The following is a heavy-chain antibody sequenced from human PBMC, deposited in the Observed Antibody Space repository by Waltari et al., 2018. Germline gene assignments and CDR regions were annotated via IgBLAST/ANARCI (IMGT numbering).Heavy chain of an antibody. CDR3: AKERGGDNWYFDL. Sequence: EVQLLESGGGLVQPGGSLRLSCAASGFTFSSYVMSWVRQAPGKGLDWVPTISGSDGSPFYLDSLKGRFTISRDNSKNTLYLQMNSLRADDTAVYYCAKERGGDNWYFDLWGRGTLVTVSS. D-gene: IGHD3-10*01. V-gene: IGHV3-23*01. J-gene: IGHJ2*01. CDR1: GFTFSSYV. CDR2: ISGSDGSP.